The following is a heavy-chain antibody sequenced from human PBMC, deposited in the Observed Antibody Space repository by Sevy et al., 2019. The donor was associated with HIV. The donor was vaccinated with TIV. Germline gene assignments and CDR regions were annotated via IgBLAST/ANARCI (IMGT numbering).Heavy chain of an antibody. CDR2: IRSKANSYAT. D-gene: IGHD3-10*01. CDR3: TRLGDKYYGSGCFTA. CDR1: GFTFSGSA. Sequence: GGSLRLSCAASGFTFSGSAMPWVRQASGKGLEWVGRIRSKANSYATAYAASVKGRFTISRDDSKNTAYLQMNSLKSEETSVYYCTRLGDKYYGSGCFTALGQVTLVTVSS. J-gene: IGHJ5*02. V-gene: IGHV3-73*01.